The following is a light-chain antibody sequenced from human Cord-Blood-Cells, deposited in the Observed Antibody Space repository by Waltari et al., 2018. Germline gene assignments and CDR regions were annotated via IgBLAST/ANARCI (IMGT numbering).Light chain of an antibody. Sequence: QSVLTQPPSASGTPGQRVTISCSARSSTIGSTTVNWYQQLPGTAPKLLIYSNNQRPSGVPDRFSGSKSGTSASLAISGLQSEDEADYYCAAWDDSLNGWVFGGGTKLTVL. CDR1: SSTIGSTT. CDR3: AAWDDSLNGWV. V-gene: IGLV1-44*01. CDR2: SNN. J-gene: IGLJ3*02.